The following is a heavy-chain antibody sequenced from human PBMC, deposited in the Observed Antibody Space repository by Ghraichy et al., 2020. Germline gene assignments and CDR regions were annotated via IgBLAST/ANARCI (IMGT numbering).Heavy chain of an antibody. D-gene: IGHD3-3*02. CDR3: VKHFSDYHKFYYMDV. Sequence: TLSLTCTVSGGSFSSSSYYWGWIRQPPGKGLEWVGSVYHSGNTYYNPSLKSRVAISVDTSRSQFSLKVESVTAADTAVYYCVKHFSDYHKFYYMDVWGNGTTVTVSS. CDR1: GGSFSSSSYY. CDR2: VYHSGNT. V-gene: IGHV4-39*01. J-gene: IGHJ6*03.